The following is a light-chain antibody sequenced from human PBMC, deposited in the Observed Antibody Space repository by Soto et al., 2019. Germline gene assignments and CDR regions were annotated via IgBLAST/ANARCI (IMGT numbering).Light chain of an antibody. J-gene: IGKJ5*01. CDR3: QQYGSSPIT. CDR2: GAS. V-gene: IGKV3-20*01. CDR1: QSVSSSY. Sequence: EIVWTQSPGTLSLSPGERATLSCRASQSVSSSYLAWYQQKPGPAPRLLIYGASSRATGIPDRFSGSGSGPDFTLTISRLEPEEFAVYYCQQYGSSPITFGQGTRLEIK.